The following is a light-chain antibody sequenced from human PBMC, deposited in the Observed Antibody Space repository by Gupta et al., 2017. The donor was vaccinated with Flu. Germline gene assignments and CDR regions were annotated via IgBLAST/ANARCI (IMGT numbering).Light chain of an antibody. CDR2: KAS. Sequence: GDRVTITCRASQSLCTLLAWYQQKPGKAPKLLIYKASKLEIGVPSRFSGSGSGTEFTLTISSLQPADFATYYCQQYKSYPLTFGRGTKVEIK. V-gene: IGKV1-5*03. CDR3: QQYKSYPLT. J-gene: IGKJ4*01. CDR1: QSLCTL.